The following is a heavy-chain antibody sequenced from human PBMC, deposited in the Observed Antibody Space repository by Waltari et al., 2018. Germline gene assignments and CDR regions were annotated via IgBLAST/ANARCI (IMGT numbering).Heavy chain of an antibody. Sequence: EVQLLESVGGLVQPGESLRLSCAASGFTFRTYAMSWVRQAPGKGLEWVSLITGNGDTIKYADSVKGRFTISRDNSKNTLYLQMNSLRADDMAVYYCAKDVSPDGFNDLDYWGQGTLVTVSS. CDR1: GFTFRTYA. CDR2: ITGNGDTI. V-gene: IGHV3-23*01. J-gene: IGHJ4*02. D-gene: IGHD3-10*01. CDR3: AKDVSPDGFNDLDY.